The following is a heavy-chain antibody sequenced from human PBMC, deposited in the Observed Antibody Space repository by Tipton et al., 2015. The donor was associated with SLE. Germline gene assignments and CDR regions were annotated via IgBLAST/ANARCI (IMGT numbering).Heavy chain of an antibody. D-gene: IGHD5-24*01. Sequence: TLSLTCTVSGVSIRRHYWSWIRQPPGKGLEWIGQTNPSGNTNYNPSLKSRVTISVDTSNNQLSLKLTSVTAADTAVYYCARVGLITPDAFDIWGEGTMVTVSS. J-gene: IGHJ3*02. CDR2: TNPSGNT. CDR1: GVSIRRHY. CDR3: ARVGLITPDAFDI. V-gene: IGHV4-34*01.